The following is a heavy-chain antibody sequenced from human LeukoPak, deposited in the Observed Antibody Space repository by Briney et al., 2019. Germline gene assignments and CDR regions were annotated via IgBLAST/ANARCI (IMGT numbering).Heavy chain of an antibody. Sequence: PGGSLRLSCAASGFTFSSYAMSWVRQAPGKGLEWVSAISGSGGSTFYADSVKGRFTISRDNSKNTLYLQMNSLRAEDTAVYYCAKERPISDIVVVPAAAYFDYWGQGTLVTVSS. CDR1: GFTFSSYA. J-gene: IGHJ4*02. CDR3: AKERPISDIVVVPAAAYFDY. D-gene: IGHD2-2*01. V-gene: IGHV3-23*01. CDR2: ISGSGGST.